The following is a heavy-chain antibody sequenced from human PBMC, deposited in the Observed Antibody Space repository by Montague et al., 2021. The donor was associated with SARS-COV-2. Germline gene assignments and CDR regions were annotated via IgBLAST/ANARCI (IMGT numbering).Heavy chain of an antibody. Sequence: SETLSLTCGVYGVSFSDDFWTWIRQSPEKGLEWIGEISLSGRTNYNPSLNNRVTISLDTSRKQSSLNLNSVTAADTAIYYCARDFERGGNFDYWGQGILVTVSS. CDR2: ISLSGRT. V-gene: IGHV4-34*01. CDR1: GVSFSDDF. D-gene: IGHD3-16*01. CDR3: ARDFERGGNFDY. J-gene: IGHJ4*02.